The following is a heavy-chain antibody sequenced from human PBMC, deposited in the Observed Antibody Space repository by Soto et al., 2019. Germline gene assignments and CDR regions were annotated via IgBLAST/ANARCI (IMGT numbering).Heavy chain of an antibody. CDR1: GFSLSNARMG. J-gene: IGHJ5*02. CDR3: ARIRGSGSYPNWFDP. CDR2: IFSNDEK. Sequence: QVTLKESGPVLVKPTETLTLTCTVSGFSLSNARMGVSWIRQPPGKALEWLAHIFSNDEKSYSTSLKSRLTITKDTSKSQVVLTMTNMDPVDTATDYCARIRGSGSYPNWFDPWGQGTLVTVSS. V-gene: IGHV2-26*01. D-gene: IGHD3-10*01.